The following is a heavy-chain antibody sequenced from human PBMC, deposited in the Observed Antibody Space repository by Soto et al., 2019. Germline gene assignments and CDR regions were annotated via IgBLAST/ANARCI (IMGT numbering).Heavy chain of an antibody. CDR1: GDSVSTNSNV. CDR3: ARQYSSSPFYYGMDV. D-gene: IGHD6-6*01. V-gene: IGHV6-1*01. Sequence: SQTLLLTCAISGDSVSTNSNVWNWIRQSPSRGLEWLGRTYYRSEWYYDYASSVKSRISINPDTSKNQLSLQLSSVTPEDTAVYYCARQYSSSPFYYGMDVWGRGTTVTVSS. CDR2: TYYRSEWYY. J-gene: IGHJ6*02.